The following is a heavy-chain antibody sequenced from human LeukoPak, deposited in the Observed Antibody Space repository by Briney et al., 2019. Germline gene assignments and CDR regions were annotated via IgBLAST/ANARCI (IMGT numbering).Heavy chain of an antibody. J-gene: IGHJ2*01. CDR3: ARRKVYGGNSERYFDL. D-gene: IGHD4-23*01. V-gene: IGHV4-4*09. Sequence: PSETLSLTCTVSGGSISSYYWGWIRQPPGKGLEWIGYIYTSGSTNYNPSLKSRVTISVVTSKNQFSLKLSSVTAADTAVYYCARRKVYGGNSERYFDLWGRGTLVTVSP. CDR1: GGSISSYY. CDR2: IYTSGST.